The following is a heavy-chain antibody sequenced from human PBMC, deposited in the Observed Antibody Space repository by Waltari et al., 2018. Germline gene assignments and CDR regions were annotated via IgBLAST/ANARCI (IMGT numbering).Heavy chain of an antibody. J-gene: IGHJ3*02. CDR2: INAGNGNT. D-gene: IGHD6-19*01. Sequence: QVQLVQSGAEVKKPGASVKVSCKASGYTFTSYAMHWVRQAPGQRLEWMGWINAGNGNTKYSQKSQGTVTITRDTSASTAYMELSSLRSDDTAVYYCAGSSGGYYGAFDSWGQGTMVTVSS. CDR1: GYTFTSYA. V-gene: IGHV1-3*01. CDR3: AGSSGGYYGAFDS.